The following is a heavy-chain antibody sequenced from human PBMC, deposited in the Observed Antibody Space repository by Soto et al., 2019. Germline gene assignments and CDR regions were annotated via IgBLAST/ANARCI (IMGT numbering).Heavy chain of an antibody. Sequence: LRLSCAASGFTFSNYWMTWVRQAPGKGLEWVANIKGDGILKYYMDSVKGRFIISRDNAKNSLHLQMNSLRDEDTAVYYCARYESSGPAVWWGQGTLDTVSS. D-gene: IGHD3-22*01. CDR3: ARYESSGPAVW. CDR2: IKGDGILK. V-gene: IGHV3-7*01. J-gene: IGHJ4*02. CDR1: GFTFSNYW.